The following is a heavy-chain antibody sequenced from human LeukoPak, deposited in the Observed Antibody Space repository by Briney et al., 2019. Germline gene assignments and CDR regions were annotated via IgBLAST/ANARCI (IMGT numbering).Heavy chain of an antibody. CDR2: IFYTGNT. Sequence: NSSETLSLTCSVSGGSISSSSYYWGWIRQPPGRGLEWIGSIFYTGNTYYNPSLKSRVTISVDTSKNQFSLKLSSVTAADTAVYYCARDRDYYDSSGRAAFDIWGQGTMVTVSS. V-gene: IGHV4-39*07. J-gene: IGHJ3*02. D-gene: IGHD3-22*01. CDR3: ARDRDYYDSSGRAAFDI. CDR1: GGSISSSSYY.